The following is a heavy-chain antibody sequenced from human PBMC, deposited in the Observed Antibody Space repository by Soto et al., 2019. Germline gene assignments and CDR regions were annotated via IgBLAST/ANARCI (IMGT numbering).Heavy chain of an antibody. CDR3: ARDPWIDY. J-gene: IGHJ4*02. Sequence: GGSQRLSYAASGFTFSSYAVSWVRQAPGKGLEWVANIKQDGSEKYYVDSVKGRFTISRDNAKNSLYLQMNSLRAEDTAVYYCARDPWIDYWGQGTLVTVSS. CDR1: GFTFSSYA. CDR2: IKQDGSEK. V-gene: IGHV3-7*01. D-gene: IGHD3-3*01.